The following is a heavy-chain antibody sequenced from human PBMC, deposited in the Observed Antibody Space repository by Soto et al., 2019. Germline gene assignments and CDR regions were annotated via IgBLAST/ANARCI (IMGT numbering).Heavy chain of an antibody. Sequence: SETLSLTCTVSGGSITSSDYYWGWIRQPPGKGLECVGTIYHDGSTHYNPSLKSRVTSSLDASKNQFSLKLNSVTAADTAVYYCARDTIVRGVSDDGFHIWGQGTMVTVSS. CDR3: ARDTIVRGVSDDGFHI. CDR1: GGSITSSDYY. J-gene: IGHJ3*02. CDR2: IYHDGST. V-gene: IGHV4-39*07. D-gene: IGHD3-10*01.